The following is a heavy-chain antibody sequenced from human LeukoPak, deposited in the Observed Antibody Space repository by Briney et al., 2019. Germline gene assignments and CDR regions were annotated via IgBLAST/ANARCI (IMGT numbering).Heavy chain of an antibody. J-gene: IGHJ4*02. V-gene: IGHV3-30-3*01. CDR2: ISYDGSNK. CDR1: GFTFSSYA. Sequence: GGSLRLSCAASGFTFSSYAMHWVRQAPGKGLEWVAVISYDGSNKHYADSVKGRFTIPRDKSKNTLYLQMYRLRAEETAVYYCVRDQRRGGKWVFGYWGQGGLVTVSS. CDR3: VRDQRRGGKWVFGY. D-gene: IGHD4-23*01.